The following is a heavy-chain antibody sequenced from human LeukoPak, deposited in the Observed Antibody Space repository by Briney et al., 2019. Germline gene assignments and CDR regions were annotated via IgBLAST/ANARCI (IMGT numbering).Heavy chain of an antibody. CDR2: IYHSGST. CDR3: ARELSPGYFDL. CDR1: GGSISSGGYS. J-gene: IGHJ2*01. Sequence: PPQTLSLTCAVSGGSISSGGYSWSWIRQPPGKGLEWIGYIYHSGSTYYNPSLKSRVTISVDRSKNQFSLKLSSVTAADTAVYYCARELSPGYFDLWGRGTLVTVSS. V-gene: IGHV4-30-2*01.